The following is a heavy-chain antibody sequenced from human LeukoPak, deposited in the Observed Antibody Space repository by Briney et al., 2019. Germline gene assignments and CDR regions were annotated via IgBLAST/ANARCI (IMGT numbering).Heavy chain of an antibody. CDR3: ARGEDYGDYFDF. CDR1: GFTFSSYS. CDR2: ISYDGNNK. D-gene: IGHD4-17*01. Sequence: PGGSQRLSCSASGFTFSSYSMHWVRQAPGKGLEWVAVISYDGNNKYDADSVKGRFTISRDNSKNTLSLQMNSLRAEDTAVYYCARGEDYGDYFDFWGQGTLVTVSS. V-gene: IGHV3-30*14. J-gene: IGHJ4*02.